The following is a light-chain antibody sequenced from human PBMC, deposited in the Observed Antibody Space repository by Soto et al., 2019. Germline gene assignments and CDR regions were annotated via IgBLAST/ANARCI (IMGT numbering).Light chain of an antibody. CDR2: EVS. V-gene: IGLV2-8*01. CDR1: SSDVGGYNY. CDR3: SSYSGTNYHYV. J-gene: IGLJ1*01. Sequence: QSVLTQPPSASGSFGQSVTISCTGTSSDVGGYNYVSWYQQHPGKAPKLMTYEVSERPSGVPDRFSGSKSGNTASLTVSGLQADDEADYYCSSYSGTNYHYVFGTGTKVTV.